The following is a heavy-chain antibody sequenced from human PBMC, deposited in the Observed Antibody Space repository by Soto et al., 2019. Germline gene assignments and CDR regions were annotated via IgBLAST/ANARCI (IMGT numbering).Heavy chain of an antibody. V-gene: IGHV5-51*01. J-gene: IGHJ5*02. CDR1: GYRFTSYW. Sequence: PGESLKISCRTSGYRFTSYWIAWVRQMPGKGLEWMGIIFPSDSDTRYSPSFQGQVTISADRSTSTVFLQWASLRASDTAVYFCARKDKSGYFNWFDPWGQGTLVTVSS. CDR2: IFPSDSDT. CDR3: ARKDKSGYFNWFDP. D-gene: IGHD3-22*01.